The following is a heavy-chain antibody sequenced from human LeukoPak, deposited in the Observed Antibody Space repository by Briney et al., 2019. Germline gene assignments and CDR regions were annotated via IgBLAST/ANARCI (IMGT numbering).Heavy chain of an antibody. CDR2: INPNSGGT. CDR1: GYTFTGYY. V-gene: IGHV1-2*02. CDR3: ARDLSIAARPTGY. D-gene: IGHD6-6*01. Sequence: ASVKVSCKASGYTFTGYYMHWVRQAPGQGLEWMGWINPNSGGTNYAQKLQGRVTMTTDTSTSTAYMELRGLRSDDTAVYYCARDLSIAARPTGYWGQGTLVTVSS. J-gene: IGHJ4*02.